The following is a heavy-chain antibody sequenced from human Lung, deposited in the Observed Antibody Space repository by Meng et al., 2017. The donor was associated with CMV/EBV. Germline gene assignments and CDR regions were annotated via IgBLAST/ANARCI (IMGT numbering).Heavy chain of an antibody. CDR2: ISSSSSYI. Sequence: GGSLRLSCAASGFTFSSYSMNWVRQAPGKGLEWVSSISSSSSYIYYADSVKGRFTISRDNAKNSLYLQMNSLRAEDTAVYYCARDDYGSGSYYNGAWFDPWGKGTLVTVSS. CDR1: GFTFSSYS. V-gene: IGHV3-21*01. D-gene: IGHD3-10*01. CDR3: ARDDYGSGSYYNGAWFDP. J-gene: IGHJ5*02.